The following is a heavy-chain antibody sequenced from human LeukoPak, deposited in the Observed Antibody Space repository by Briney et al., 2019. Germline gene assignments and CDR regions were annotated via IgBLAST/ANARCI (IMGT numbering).Heavy chain of an antibody. V-gene: IGHV1-2*04. CDR3: ARDLSAGGSPEGKNTFDI. D-gene: IGHD6-13*01. Sequence: ASVKVSCKASGYTFTGYYMHWVRQAPGQGLEWMGWINPNSGGTNYAQKFQGWVTMTRDTSISTAYMELSRLRFDDTAVYYCARDLSAGGSPEGKNTFDIWGQGTMVTVSS. J-gene: IGHJ3*02. CDR2: INPNSGGT. CDR1: GYTFTGYY.